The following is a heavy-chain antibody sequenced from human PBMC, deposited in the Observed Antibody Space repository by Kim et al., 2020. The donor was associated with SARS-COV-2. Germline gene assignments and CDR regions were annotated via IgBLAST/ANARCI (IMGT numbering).Heavy chain of an antibody. J-gene: IGHJ5*02. V-gene: IGHV3-48*03. CDR3: ARDRGRSGWTGWFDT. D-gene: IGHD6-19*01. Sequence: DSVKGRFTISRDNAKNSLYLQMNSLRAEDTAVYYCARDRGRSGWTGWFDTWGQGTLVTVSS.